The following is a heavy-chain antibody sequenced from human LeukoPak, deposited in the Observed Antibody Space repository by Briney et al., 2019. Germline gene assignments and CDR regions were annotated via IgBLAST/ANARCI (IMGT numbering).Heavy chain of an antibody. V-gene: IGHV3-30-3*01. CDR2: ISYDGSNK. D-gene: IGHD3-3*01. CDR3: ARAYTIFGVVTDFDY. CDR1: GFTFSSYA. Sequence: GGSLRLSCADSGFTFSSYAMHWVRQAPGKGLEWVAVISYDGSNKYYADSVKGRFTISRDNSKNTLYLQMNSLRAEDTAVYYCARAYTIFGVVTDFDYWGQGTLVTVSS. J-gene: IGHJ4*02.